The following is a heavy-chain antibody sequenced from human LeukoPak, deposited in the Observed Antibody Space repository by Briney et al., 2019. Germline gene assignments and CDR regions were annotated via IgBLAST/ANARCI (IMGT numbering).Heavy chain of an antibody. CDR1: GATFSSYA. CDR3: ARGPKAYYFDSSGYVFDY. Sequence: ASVKVSCKASGATFSSYAISWVQQAPGQGLEWMGGIIPIFGTANYEQKFQGRVTMTRNTSISTAYMELSSLRSEDTAVYYCARGPKAYYFDSSGYVFDYWGQGTLVTVSS. CDR2: IIPIFGTA. D-gene: IGHD3-22*01. J-gene: IGHJ4*02. V-gene: IGHV1-69*05.